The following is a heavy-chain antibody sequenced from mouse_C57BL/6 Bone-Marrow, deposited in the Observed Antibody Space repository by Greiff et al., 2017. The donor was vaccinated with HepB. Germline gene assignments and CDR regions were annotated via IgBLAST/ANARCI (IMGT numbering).Heavy chain of an antibody. CDR3: TTRGYPFAY. V-gene: IGHV14-4*01. CDR2: IDPENGDT. J-gene: IGHJ3*01. Sequence: VQLQQPGAELVKPGASVKLSCTASGFNIKDDYMHWVKQRPEQGLEWIGWIDPENGDTEYASKFQGKATITADTSSNTAYLQLSSLTSEDTAVYYCTTRGYPFAYWGQGTLVTVSA. CDR1: GFNIKDDY.